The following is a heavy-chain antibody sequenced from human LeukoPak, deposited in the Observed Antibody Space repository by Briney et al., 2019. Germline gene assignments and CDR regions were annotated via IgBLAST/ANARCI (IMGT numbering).Heavy chain of an antibody. J-gene: IGHJ1*01. Sequence: ASVKVSCKDSGYTFTGYYMHWVRQAPGQGLEWMGWINPNSGDTNYAQKFQGWVTMTRDTSISTAYMELSRLRSDDTAVYYCARISYYYDSSGYFEYFQHWGQGTLVTVSS. D-gene: IGHD3-22*01. V-gene: IGHV1-2*04. CDR2: INPNSGDT. CDR1: GYTFTGYY. CDR3: ARISYYYDSSGYFEYFQH.